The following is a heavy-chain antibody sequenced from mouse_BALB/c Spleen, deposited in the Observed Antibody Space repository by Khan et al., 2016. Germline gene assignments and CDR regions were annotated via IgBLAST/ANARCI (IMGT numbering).Heavy chain of an antibody. J-gene: IGHJ4*01. V-gene: IGHV1-87*01. CDR2: IYPGDGDT. Sequence: QVQLQQSGAELARPGASVKLSCKASGYTFTSYWMQWVKQRPGQGLEWIGAIYPGDGDTRYTQKLKGKATLTADKSSNTAYMQLSSLASEDSAVYYCANGGRAMDYWGQGTSVTVSS. CDR1: GYTFTSYW. CDR3: ANGGRAMDY.